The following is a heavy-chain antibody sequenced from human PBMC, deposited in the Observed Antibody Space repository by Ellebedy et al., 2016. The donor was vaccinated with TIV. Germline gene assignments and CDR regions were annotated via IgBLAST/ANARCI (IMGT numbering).Heavy chain of an antibody. Sequence: MPSETLSLTCGVYGGSFSGYYWNWIRQPPGKGLEWIGQINHSGSTDYNPSLKSRVTISVDTSKNQFSLKLSSVTAADTAVYYCVRQLAEWGLLVYGMDVWGQGTTVTVSS. D-gene: IGHD1-26*01. V-gene: IGHV4-34*01. CDR3: VRQLAEWGLLVYGMDV. CDR2: INHSGST. CDR1: GGSFSGYY. J-gene: IGHJ6*02.